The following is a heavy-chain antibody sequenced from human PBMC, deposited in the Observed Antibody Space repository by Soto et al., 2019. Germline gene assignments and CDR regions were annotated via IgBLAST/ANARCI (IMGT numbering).Heavy chain of an antibody. J-gene: IGHJ3*02. V-gene: IGHV4-59*12. Sequence: SETLSLTCTVSGGSISSYYWSWIRQPPGKGLEWIGYIYYSGSTNYNPSLKSRVTISVDTSKNQFSLKLSSVTAAYTAVYYCVREVLDRRITIFGVVSDAFDIWGQGTMVTVSS. D-gene: IGHD3-3*01. CDR1: GGSISSYY. CDR3: VREVLDRRITIFGVVSDAFDI. CDR2: IYYSGST.